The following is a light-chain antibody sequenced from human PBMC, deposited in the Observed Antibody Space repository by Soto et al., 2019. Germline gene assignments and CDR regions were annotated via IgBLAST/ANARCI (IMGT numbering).Light chain of an antibody. CDR1: SSDVGGYHF. V-gene: IGLV2-14*01. J-gene: IGLJ1*01. Sequence: QSVLTQSASVSGSRGQSMTISCTGTSSDVGGYHFVSWYQQHPDKAPKLIISEVRNRPSGVSDRFSGSRSGNTASLTISGLQPEDEADYYCTSFTLNSLYVFGTGTKVTVL. CDR2: EVR. CDR3: TSFTLNSLYV.